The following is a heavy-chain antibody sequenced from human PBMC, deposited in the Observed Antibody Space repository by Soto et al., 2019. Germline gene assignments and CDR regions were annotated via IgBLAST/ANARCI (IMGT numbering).Heavy chain of an antibody. CDR3: AREGGIAVAGTLYGMDV. Sequence: GASVKVSCKASGYTFTSYAMHWVRQAPGQRLEWMGWINAGNGNTKYSQKFQGRVTITRDTSASTAYMELSSLRSEDTAVYYCAREGGIAVAGTLYGMDVWGQGTTVTVSS. CDR2: INAGNGNT. J-gene: IGHJ6*02. V-gene: IGHV1-3*01. CDR1: GYTFTSYA. D-gene: IGHD6-19*01.